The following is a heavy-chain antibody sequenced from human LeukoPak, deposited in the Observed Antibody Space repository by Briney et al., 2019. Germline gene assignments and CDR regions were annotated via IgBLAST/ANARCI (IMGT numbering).Heavy chain of an antibody. Sequence: SETLSLTCTVSGGSISSYYWSWLRQPPGKGLEWIGYIYYSGSTNYNPSLKSRVTISVDTSKNQFSLKLSSVTAADTAVYYCARGRDCSSTRCYSGYYYYDMDVWGQGTTVTVSS. CDR3: ARGRDCSSTRCYSGYYYYDMDV. D-gene: IGHD2-2*02. CDR2: IYYSGST. CDR1: GGSISSYY. J-gene: IGHJ6*02. V-gene: IGHV4-59*01.